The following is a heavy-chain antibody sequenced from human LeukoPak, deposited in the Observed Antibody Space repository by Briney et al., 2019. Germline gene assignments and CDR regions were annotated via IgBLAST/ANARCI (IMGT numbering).Heavy chain of an antibody. CDR1: GFIFSNCW. CDR3: SKDISAGGLDV. CDR2: IKTDASEK. Sequence: PGGSLRLSCETSGFIFSNCWMTWVRQAPGKGLEWVANIKTDASEKYYADSVKGRFTIFRDNAKNSMYLQMNSLRIEDTALYYCSKDISAGGLDVWGPGTPVTVSS. V-gene: IGHV3-7*03. J-gene: IGHJ6*02. D-gene: IGHD3-16*02.